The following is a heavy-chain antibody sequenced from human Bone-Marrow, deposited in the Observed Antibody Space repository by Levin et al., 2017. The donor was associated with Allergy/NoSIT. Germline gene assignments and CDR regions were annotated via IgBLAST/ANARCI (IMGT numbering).Heavy chain of an antibody. CDR2: IYPGDSDA. Sequence: GESLKISCKGSGYSFSNYWIGWVRQMPGKGLECMGLIYPGDSDARYSPSLQGQVSISADKSTRTAYLQWNSLKASDTAMYYCVRYLGVEGRHTPDYWGQGTLLTVSS. V-gene: IGHV5-51*01. CDR1: GYSFSNYW. J-gene: IGHJ4*02. CDR3: VRYLGVEGRHTPDY. D-gene: IGHD3-3*01.